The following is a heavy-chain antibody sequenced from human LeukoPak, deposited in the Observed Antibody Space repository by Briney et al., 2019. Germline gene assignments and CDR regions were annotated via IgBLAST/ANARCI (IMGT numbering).Heavy chain of an antibody. CDR3: ATPPSGGYSSGIHDAFDI. CDR1: GYTLTELS. J-gene: IGHJ3*02. D-gene: IGHD1-26*01. V-gene: IGHV1-24*01. CDR2: VDPEDGET. Sequence: ASVKVSCKVSGYTLTELSMHWVRQAPGKGLEWMGGVDPEDGETIYAQKFQGRVTMTEDTSTDTAYMELSSLRSEDTAVYYCATPPSGGYSSGIHDAFDIWGQGTMVTVSS.